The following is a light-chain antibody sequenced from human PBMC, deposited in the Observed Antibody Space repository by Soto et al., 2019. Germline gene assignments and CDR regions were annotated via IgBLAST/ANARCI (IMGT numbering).Light chain of an antibody. Sequence: DVVMTQSPLSLPVTLGQPASISCRSSQSLAYSDGNTYLNWFQQRPGQSPRRLIYKVSNRDSGVQDRFTGSWSGSDFTLKIRRVESEDVGVYYCIHGTRWTPYTFGQGTKRVIK. CDR1: QSLAYSDGNTY. J-gene: IGKJ2*01. CDR3: IHGTRWTPYT. CDR2: KVS. V-gene: IGKV2-30*01.